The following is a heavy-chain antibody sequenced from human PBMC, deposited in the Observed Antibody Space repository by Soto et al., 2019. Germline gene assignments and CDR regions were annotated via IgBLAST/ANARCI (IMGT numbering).Heavy chain of an antibody. CDR2: IYHSGST. J-gene: IGHJ5*02. D-gene: IGHD2-21*02. CDR1: GYSIRNGYY. V-gene: IGHV4-38-2*02. CDR3: ARVGPYCGGDCYSPPP. Sequence: SETLSLTCTVSGYSIRNGYYWGWIRQPPGKGLEWIGTIYHSGSTYYNPSLKSRVTISVDASENHFSPKLSSVTAADTAVYYCARVGPYCGGDCYSPPPWGQGTLVTVSS.